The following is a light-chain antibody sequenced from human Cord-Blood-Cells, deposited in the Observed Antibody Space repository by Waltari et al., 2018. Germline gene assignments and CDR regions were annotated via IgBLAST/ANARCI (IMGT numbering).Light chain of an antibody. J-gene: IGKJ2*01. CDR3: QQRSNWPPYT. V-gene: IGKV3-11*01. Sequence: EIVLTQSPATLSLSPGERATLSCRASQSVSSYLAWYQQKPGQAPRLLIYDASNRATGIPARFSVSGSGTDFTLTIGSLEPEDFAVYYCQQRSNWPPYTFGQGTKLEIK. CDR2: DAS. CDR1: QSVSSY.